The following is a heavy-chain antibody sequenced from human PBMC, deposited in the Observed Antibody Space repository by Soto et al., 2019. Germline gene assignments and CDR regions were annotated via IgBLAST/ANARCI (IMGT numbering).Heavy chain of an antibody. CDR2: IRGDGGYT. Sequence: PGGSLRLSCAASGFTFSSYWMHWVRQAPGKGLVHVSRIRGDGGYTDHAESVKGRFTISRDNAKNTLYLQMNSLRAEDTAVYYCGRDQYGFNSIDYWGQGTLVTVSS. D-gene: IGHD4-17*01. CDR3: GRDQYGFNSIDY. J-gene: IGHJ4*02. V-gene: IGHV3-74*01. CDR1: GFTFSSYW.